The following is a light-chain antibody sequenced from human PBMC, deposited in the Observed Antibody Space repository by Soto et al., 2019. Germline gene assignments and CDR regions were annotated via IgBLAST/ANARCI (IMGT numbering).Light chain of an antibody. CDR2: NDN. J-gene: IGLJ2*01. CDR1: SSNIGSNT. Sequence: QSVLTQPPSAAGTPGQRVTISCSGSSSNIGSNTVNCYQQITGTAPKLLIYNDNQRPTGVPDRFSGSKSGTSGSLAISGLQAEDEGDYYFAAWDDSLNGHVVFGGGTKLTVL. V-gene: IGLV1-44*01. CDR3: AAWDDSLNGHVV.